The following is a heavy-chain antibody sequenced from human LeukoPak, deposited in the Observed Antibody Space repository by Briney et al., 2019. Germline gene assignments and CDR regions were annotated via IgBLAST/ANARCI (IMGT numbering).Heavy chain of an antibody. Sequence: PSETLSPTCTVSGGSISSYYWSWIRQPPGKGLEWIGYIYYSGSTNYNPSLKSRVTISVDTSKNQFSLKLSPVTAADTAVYYCAGKLLWFGEFHWGQGTLVTVSS. J-gene: IGHJ4*02. CDR2: IYYSGST. CDR3: AGKLLWFGEFH. D-gene: IGHD3-10*01. CDR1: GGSISSYY. V-gene: IGHV4-59*01.